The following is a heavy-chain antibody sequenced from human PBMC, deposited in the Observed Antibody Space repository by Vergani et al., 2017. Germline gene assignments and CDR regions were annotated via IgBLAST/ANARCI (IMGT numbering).Heavy chain of an antibody. Sequence: EVRLVESGGGVGRPGGSRRLSCAASGFTFDDHGLSWVRQSPGKGLEWVSGINWNGDSTGYADSVKGRFTISRDNAKKSLYLQMNNLRVEDTALYYCARGGEASGTDYWGQGTLVIVSS. CDR2: INWNGDST. D-gene: IGHD6-13*01. V-gene: IGHV3-20*04. CDR1: GFTFDDHG. CDR3: ARGGEASGTDY. J-gene: IGHJ4*02.